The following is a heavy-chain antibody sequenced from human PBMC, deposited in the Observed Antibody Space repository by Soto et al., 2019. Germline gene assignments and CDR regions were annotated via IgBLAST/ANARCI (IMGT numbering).Heavy chain of an antibody. J-gene: IGHJ4*02. D-gene: IGHD3-22*01. CDR2: ISYDGSNK. Sequence: PGGSLRLSCAASGFTFSSYGMHWVRQAPGKGLEWVAVISYDGSNKYYADSVKGRFTISRDNSKNTLYLQMNSLRAEDTAVYYCAKGYYYDSSDDHWGQGALVTVSS. CDR3: AKGYYYDSSDDH. CDR1: GFTFSSYG. V-gene: IGHV3-30*18.